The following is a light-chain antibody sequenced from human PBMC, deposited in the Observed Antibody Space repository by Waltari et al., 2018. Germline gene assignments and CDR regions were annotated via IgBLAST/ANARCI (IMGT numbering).Light chain of an antibody. Sequence: QSVLTQPPSVSGAPGQRVTISCTGTSSNIGAGYDVHWYQQLPGTAPQLLIYANSNWPSGVPDRFSGSNSGTSASLADTGLQAEDEADYYGQSYDSSLSGSWVFGGGTKLTVL. V-gene: IGLV1-40*01. CDR3: QSYDSSLSGSWV. J-gene: IGLJ3*02. CDR1: SSNIGAGYD. CDR2: ANS.